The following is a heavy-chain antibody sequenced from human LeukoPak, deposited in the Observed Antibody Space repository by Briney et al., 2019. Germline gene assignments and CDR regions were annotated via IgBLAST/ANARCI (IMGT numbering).Heavy chain of an antibody. J-gene: IGHJ4*02. CDR2: ISYDGSNK. V-gene: IGHV3-30*18. D-gene: IGHD3-22*01. CDR3: AKDPWGYDSSGYPDY. CDR1: GFTFSSYG. Sequence: PGGSLRLSCAASGFTFSSYGMHWVRQAPGKGLEWVAVISYDGSNKYYADSVKGRFTISRDNSKNTLYLQMNSLRAEDTAVYYCAKDPWGYDSSGYPDYWGQGTLVTVSS.